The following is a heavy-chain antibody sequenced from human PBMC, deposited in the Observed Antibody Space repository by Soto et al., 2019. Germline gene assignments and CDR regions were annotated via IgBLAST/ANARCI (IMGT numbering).Heavy chain of an antibody. CDR1: GYTFTRYG. CDR2: INTYNGNT. Sequence: QVQLVQSGAEVKNPGASVKVSCKASGYTFTRYGIGWARQAPGQGLEWMGWINTYNGNTNYAQNVKGRLTLTTDTXXSPAYMELRSLRSNNTVIFYCAIGDVVVTPGTQDVWGQGTTVIVSS. J-gene: IGHJ6*02. CDR3: AIGDVVVTPGTQDV. D-gene: IGHD3-16*02. V-gene: IGHV1-18*01.